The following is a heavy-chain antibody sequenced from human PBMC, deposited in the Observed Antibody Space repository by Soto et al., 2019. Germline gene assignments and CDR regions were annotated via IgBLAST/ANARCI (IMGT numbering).Heavy chain of an antibody. D-gene: IGHD6-13*01. CDR2: IYIGGGT. CDR1: GFTVSSNH. V-gene: IGHV3-66*01. CDR3: ARDGGRSSWFEYFKY. J-gene: IGHJ1*01. Sequence: EVQLVESGGGLVQPGGSLRLSCAASGFTVSSNHMSWVRQAPGKGLEWISTIYIGGGTYYADSVKGRFTISRDNSNNALYLQMHSLRAEDTAVYYCARDGGRSSWFEYFKYWGQGSLVTVSS.